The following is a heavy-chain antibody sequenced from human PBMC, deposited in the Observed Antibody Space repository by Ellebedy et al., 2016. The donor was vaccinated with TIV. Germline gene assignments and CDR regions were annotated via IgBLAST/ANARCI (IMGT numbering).Heavy chain of an antibody. CDR2: IYYSGST. Sequence: MPSETLSLTCTVSGGSISSSSYYWGWIRQPPGKGLEWIGSIYYSGSTYYNPSLKSRVTISVDTSKNQLSLKLSSVTAADTAVYYCARASQGYTVLGRFDPWGQGTLVTVSS. D-gene: IGHD5/OR15-5a*01. J-gene: IGHJ5*02. V-gene: IGHV4-39*01. CDR3: ARASQGYTVLGRFDP. CDR1: GGSISSSSYY.